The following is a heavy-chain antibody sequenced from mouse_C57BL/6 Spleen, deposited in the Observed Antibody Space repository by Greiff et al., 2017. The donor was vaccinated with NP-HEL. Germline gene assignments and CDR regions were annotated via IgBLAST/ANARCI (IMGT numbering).Heavy chain of an antibody. Sequence: EVKLVESGPGLVKPSQSLSLTCSVTGYSITSGYYWNWIRQFPGNKLEWMGYISYDGSNNYNPSLKNRISITRDTSKNQFFLKLNSVTTEDTATYYCAAQAWFAYWGQGTLVTVSA. D-gene: IGHD1-3*01. CDR1: GYSITSGYY. V-gene: IGHV3-6*01. J-gene: IGHJ3*01. CDR2: ISYDGSN. CDR3: AAQAWFAY.